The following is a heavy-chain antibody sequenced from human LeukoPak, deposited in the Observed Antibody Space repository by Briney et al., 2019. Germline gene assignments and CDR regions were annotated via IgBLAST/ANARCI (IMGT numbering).Heavy chain of an antibody. J-gene: IGHJ4*02. CDR3: ARTEPSGTTNH. CDR1: GLTVSSYY. D-gene: IGHD1-1*01. V-gene: IGHV3-53*01. Sequence: GGSLRLSCAASGLTVSSYYVSWVRQAPGKGLEWISGIYCGGSTYYADSVKGRFTIFRDNSKNTLYLQKNSLRAEDTAVYYCARTEPSGTTNHWGQGTLVTVSS. CDR2: IYCGGST.